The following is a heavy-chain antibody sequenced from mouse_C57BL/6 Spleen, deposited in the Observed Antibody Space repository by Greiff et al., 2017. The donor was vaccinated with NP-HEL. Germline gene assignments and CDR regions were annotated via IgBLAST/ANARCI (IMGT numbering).Heavy chain of an antibody. CDR2: INPNNGGT. CDR1: GYTFTDYY. J-gene: IGHJ4*01. V-gene: IGHV1-26*01. Sequence: EVQLQQSGPELVKPGASVKISCKASGYTFTDYYMNWVKQSHGKSLEWIGDINPNNGGTSYNQKFKGKATLTVDKSSSTAYMELRSLTSEDSAVYYCARRGYEGMDYWGQGTSVTVSS. CDR3: ARRGYEGMDY. D-gene: IGHD2-3*01.